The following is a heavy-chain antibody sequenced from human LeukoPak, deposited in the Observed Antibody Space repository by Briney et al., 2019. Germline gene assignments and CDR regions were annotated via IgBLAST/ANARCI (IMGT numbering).Heavy chain of an antibody. V-gene: IGHV1-2*02. J-gene: IGHJ5*02. CDR2: INPNSGGT. CDR3: ATDLTAAGRTEDWFDA. CDR1: GYTFTGYY. D-gene: IGHD6-13*01. Sequence: ASVKVSCKASGYTFTGYYMHWVRQAPGQGLEWMGWINPNSGGTNYAQKFQGRVTMTRDTSISTAYMELSRLRSDDTAVYYCATDLTAAGRTEDWFDAGGEGRLVTVSS.